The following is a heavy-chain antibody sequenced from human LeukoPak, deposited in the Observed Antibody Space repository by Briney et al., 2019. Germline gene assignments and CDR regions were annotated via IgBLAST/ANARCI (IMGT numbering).Heavy chain of an antibody. CDR1: GFTFNNVW. Sequence: GGSLRLSCVASGFTFNNVWMSWVRQAPGKGLEWVGRIKSKTDGGTKDYAAPVTGRFTISRDDSKNTLYLQMNSLKTEDTAVYYCTTELGIGAYFDYWGQGTLVTVSS. CDR3: TTELGIGAYFDY. V-gene: IGHV3-15*01. CDR2: IKSKTDGGTK. J-gene: IGHJ4*02. D-gene: IGHD7-27*01.